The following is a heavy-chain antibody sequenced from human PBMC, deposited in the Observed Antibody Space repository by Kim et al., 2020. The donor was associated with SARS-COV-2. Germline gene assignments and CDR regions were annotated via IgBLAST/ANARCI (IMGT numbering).Heavy chain of an antibody. V-gene: IGHV4-39*01. CDR2: IDFYGNT. J-gene: IGHJ5*01. Sequence: SETLSLTCTVSDDSIHNTNYYWAWIRQTPGTGLEWIATIDFYGNTYSGPSLRSRVTLSVDTSKNQFSLILTSVTAADTALYYFAVFYASGTYFPGENWF. CDR3: AVFYASGTYFPGENWF. CDR1: DDSIHNTNYY. D-gene: IGHD3-10*01.